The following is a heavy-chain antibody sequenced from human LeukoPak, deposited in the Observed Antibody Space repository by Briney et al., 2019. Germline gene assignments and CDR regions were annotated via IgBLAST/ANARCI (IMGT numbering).Heavy chain of an antibody. Sequence: GESLKISCKGSGYSFTSYWIGWVRQMPGKGLEWMGIIYPGDSDTRYSPSFQGQVTISADKSISTAYLQWSSLKASDTAMYYCARTTYSSSWLSRGSFDYWGQGTLVTVSS. J-gene: IGHJ4*02. V-gene: IGHV5-51*01. CDR3: ARTTYSSSWLSRGSFDY. CDR1: GYSFTSYW. CDR2: IYPGDSDT. D-gene: IGHD6-13*01.